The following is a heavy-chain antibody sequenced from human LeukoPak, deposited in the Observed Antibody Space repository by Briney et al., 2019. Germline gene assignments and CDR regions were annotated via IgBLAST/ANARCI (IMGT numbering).Heavy chain of an antibody. CDR1: GFTFSSYA. D-gene: IGHD1-1*01. J-gene: IGHJ4*02. V-gene: IGHV3-23*01. CDR2: ISGSGGST. Sequence: GGSLRLSCAASGFTFSSYAMSWVRQAPGKGLEWVSAISGSGGSTYYADSVKGRFTIARDNSKNTLYLQMDRQRAEDTAVYYSAKDGDWNAPLPNYFDYWGQGTLVTVSS. CDR3: AKDGDWNAPLPNYFDY.